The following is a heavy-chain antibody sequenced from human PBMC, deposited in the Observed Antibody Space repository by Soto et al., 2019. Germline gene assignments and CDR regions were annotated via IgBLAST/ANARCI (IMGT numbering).Heavy chain of an antibody. CDR2: IYYSGST. Sequence: QVQLQESGPGLVKPSETLSLTCTVSGGSISSYYWSWIRQPPGKGLEWIGYIYYSGSTNYNPSLKSRVTISVDTSKNQFSLKLSSVTAADTAVYYCARDRWYDILTGYHASDAFDIWGQGTMVTVSS. CDR3: ARDRWYDILTGYHASDAFDI. V-gene: IGHV4-59*01. D-gene: IGHD3-9*01. J-gene: IGHJ3*02. CDR1: GGSISSYY.